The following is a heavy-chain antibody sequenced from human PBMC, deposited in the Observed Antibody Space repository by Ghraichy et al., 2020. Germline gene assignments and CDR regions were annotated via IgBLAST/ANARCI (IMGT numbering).Heavy chain of an antibody. CDR3: ARELSNYPSAFDY. CDR2: IYYSGST. CDR1: GGSISSYY. Sequence: SETLSLTCTVSGGSISSYYWSWIRQPPGKGLEWIGYIYYSGSTNYNPSLKSRVTISVDTSKNQFSLKLSSVTAADTAVYYCARELSNYPSAFDYWGQGTLVTVSS. V-gene: IGHV4-59*01. J-gene: IGHJ4*02. D-gene: IGHD4-11*01.